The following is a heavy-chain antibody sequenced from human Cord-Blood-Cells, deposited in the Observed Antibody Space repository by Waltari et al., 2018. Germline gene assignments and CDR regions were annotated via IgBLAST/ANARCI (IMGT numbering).Heavy chain of an antibody. CDR2: IRSKANSYAT. D-gene: IGHD2-2*01. CDR1: GFTFSGPA. Sequence: EVQLVESGGGLVQPGGSLKLSCAASGFTFSGPAMHWVRQASGKGLEWVGRIRSKANSYATAYAASVKGRFTISRDDSKNTAYLQMNSLKTEDTAVYYCTRLAPSDIDYWGQGTLVTVSS. J-gene: IGHJ4*02. CDR3: TRLAPSDIDY. V-gene: IGHV3-73*02.